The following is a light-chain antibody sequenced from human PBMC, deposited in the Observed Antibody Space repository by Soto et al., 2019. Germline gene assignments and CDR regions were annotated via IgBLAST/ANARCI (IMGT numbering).Light chain of an antibody. Sequence: AIQMTQSPSSLSASVGDRVTIICRASQGIRKDLGWYQQRPGKAPKLLIYATSNLQSGVPSRFSGSGSGTDFTLTISSLQPEDFATYYCLQDYSYPRTFGQGTNVEIK. V-gene: IGKV1-6*01. J-gene: IGKJ1*01. CDR2: ATS. CDR3: LQDYSYPRT. CDR1: QGIRKD.